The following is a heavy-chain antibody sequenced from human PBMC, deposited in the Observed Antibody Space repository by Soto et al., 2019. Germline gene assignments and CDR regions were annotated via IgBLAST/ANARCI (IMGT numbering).Heavy chain of an antibody. D-gene: IGHD2-2*01. CDR3: ARGDAIMRY. Sequence: EVQLVESGGGLVKPGGSLRLSCAASGFTFSSSSMNWVRQAPGKGLEWVSSISSGSSYIYYADSVKGRFTISRDNAQNSLYLHTNRLRAEDTAVYYCARGDAIMRYWGQGTLVTVSS. V-gene: IGHV3-21*01. J-gene: IGHJ4*02. CDR2: ISSGSSYI. CDR1: GFTFSSSS.